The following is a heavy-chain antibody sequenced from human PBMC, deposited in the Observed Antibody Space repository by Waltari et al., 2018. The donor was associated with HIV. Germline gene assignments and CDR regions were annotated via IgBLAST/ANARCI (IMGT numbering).Heavy chain of an antibody. J-gene: IGHJ4*02. D-gene: IGHD2-21*01. CDR3: ARDTLWPFDY. V-gene: IGHV3-21*01. CDR1: GFSTSIYS. Sequence: EVQLVESGGGLVKPGGSLGLSCAAFGFSTSIYSMNWVRQAPGKGLEWVSSITSSSSYIYYADSVKGRFTISRDNAKNSLYLQMNSLRAEDTAVYHCARDTLWPFDYWGQGTLVTVSS. CDR2: ITSSSSYI.